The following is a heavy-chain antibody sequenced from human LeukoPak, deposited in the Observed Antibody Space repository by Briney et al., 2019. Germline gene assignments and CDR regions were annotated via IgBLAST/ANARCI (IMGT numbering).Heavy chain of an antibody. Sequence: PSETLSLTSAVYGGSFSDYYWSWIPQPPGHGLEWSVEINHSGSTNYNPSLKSRVTISVDTSKNQFSLKLSSVTAADTAVYYCARERISKAFDIWGQGTMVTVSS. J-gene: IGHJ3*02. CDR3: ARERISKAFDI. V-gene: IGHV4-34*01. CDR1: GGSFSDYY. CDR2: INHSGST. D-gene: IGHD3-10*01.